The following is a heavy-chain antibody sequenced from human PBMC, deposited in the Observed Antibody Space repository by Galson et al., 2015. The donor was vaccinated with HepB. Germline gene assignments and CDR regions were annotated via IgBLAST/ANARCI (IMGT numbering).Heavy chain of an antibody. V-gene: IGHV3-66*01. Sequence: SLRLSCAASTFTVSSNYMSWVRQAPGKGLEWVSVIYADGKTFYADSVKGRFTISRDNSKNTVYLQMNSLRVEDTALYYCAKSLGDLTTSDYWGQGTLVTVSS. CDR1: TFTVSSNY. CDR2: IYADGKT. D-gene: IGHD3-16*01. J-gene: IGHJ4*02. CDR3: AKSLGDLTTSDY.